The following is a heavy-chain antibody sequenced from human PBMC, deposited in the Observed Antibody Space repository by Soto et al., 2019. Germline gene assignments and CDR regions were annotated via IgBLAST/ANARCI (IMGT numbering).Heavy chain of an antibody. CDR3: VRDGTKTLRDWFDP. V-gene: IGHV4-4*07. CDR2: IYATGTT. Sequence: SETLSLTCTVSGASIIGFYWILIRNSAWKGLEWIGRIYATGTTDYNPSLKSRVMMSVDTSKKQFSLKLRSVTAADTAVYYCVRDGTKTLRDWFDPWGQGISVTVSS. CDR1: GASIIGFY. D-gene: IGHD1-1*01. J-gene: IGHJ5*02.